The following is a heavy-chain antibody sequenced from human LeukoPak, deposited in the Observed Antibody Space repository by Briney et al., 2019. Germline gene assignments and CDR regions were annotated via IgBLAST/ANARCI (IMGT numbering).Heavy chain of an antibody. D-gene: IGHD6-19*01. J-gene: IGHJ4*02. V-gene: IGHV4-34*01. Sequence: SETLSLTCAVYGGSFSGYYWSWIRLPPGKGLEWIGEINHSGSTNYNPSLKSRVTISVDTSKNQFSLKLSSVTAADTAVYYCARRGSGWVLSVDYWGQGTLVTVSS. CDR1: GGSFSGYY. CDR2: INHSGST. CDR3: ARRGSGWVLSVDY.